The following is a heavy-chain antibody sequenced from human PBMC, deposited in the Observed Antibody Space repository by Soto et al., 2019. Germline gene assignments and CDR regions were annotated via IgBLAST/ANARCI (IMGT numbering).Heavy chain of an antibody. CDR3: ARVFIVAPTYYWRMDV. Sequence: EVQLVESGGGLIQPGGSLRLSCAASGFTVSSNYMSWVRQAPGKGLEWVSVIYSGGSTYYADSVKGRFTISRDNSKNTLDLQMTSLRVEDSAGYLWARVFIVAPTYYWRMDVWGQGTTVTGSS. D-gene: IGHD5-12*01. CDR1: GFTVSSNY. V-gene: IGHV3-53*01. CDR2: IYSGGST. J-gene: IGHJ6*02.